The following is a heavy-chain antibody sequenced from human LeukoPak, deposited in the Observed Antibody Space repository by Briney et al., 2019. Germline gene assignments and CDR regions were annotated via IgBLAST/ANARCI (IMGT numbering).Heavy chain of an antibody. D-gene: IGHD6-13*01. V-gene: IGHV4-59*01. CDR1: GGSISRYY. CDR3: AREHAAERAAGYGMDV. Sequence: SETLSLTRTVSGGSISRYYWSWIRQPPGKGLEWIGYIYYSGSTNYNPSLKSRVTISVDTSKNQFSLKLSSVTAADTAVYYCAREHAAERAAGYGMDVWGQGTTVTVSS. J-gene: IGHJ6*02. CDR2: IYYSGST.